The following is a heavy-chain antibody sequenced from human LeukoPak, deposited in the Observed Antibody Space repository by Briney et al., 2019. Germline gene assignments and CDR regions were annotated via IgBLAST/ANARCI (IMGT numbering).Heavy chain of an antibody. CDR2: ISAYNGNT. J-gene: IGHJ2*01. V-gene: IGHV1-18*01. CDR3: ASATTVTSHWYFDL. CDR1: GYTFTSYG. Sequence: ASVKVSCEASGYTFTSYGISWVRQAPGQGLEWMGWISAYNGNTNYAQKLQGRVTMTTDTSTSTAYMELRSLRSDDTAVYYCASATTVTSHWYFDLWGRGTLVTVSS. D-gene: IGHD4-17*01.